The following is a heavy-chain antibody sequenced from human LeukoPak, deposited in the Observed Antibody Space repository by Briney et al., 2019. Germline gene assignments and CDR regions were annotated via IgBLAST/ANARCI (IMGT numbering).Heavy chain of an antibody. Sequence: GGSLRLSCAASGFTFSSYSMNWVRQAPGKGLEWVSSISSSSSYIYYADSVKGRFTISRDNAKNSLYLQMNSLRAEDTAVYYCARGDFWSGHGGTFDYWGQGTLVTVSS. V-gene: IGHV3-21*01. CDR3: ARGDFWSGHGGTFDY. CDR2: ISSSSSYI. CDR1: GFTFSSYS. J-gene: IGHJ4*02. D-gene: IGHD3-3*01.